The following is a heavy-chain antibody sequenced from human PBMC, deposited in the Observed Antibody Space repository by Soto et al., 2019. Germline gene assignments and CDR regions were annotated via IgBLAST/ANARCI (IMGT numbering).Heavy chain of an antibody. J-gene: IGHJ4*02. V-gene: IGHV1-3*01. Sequence: QVHLVQSGAEVKKPGASVNISCKASGYRFNRYLMFWVRQAPGQRPEWVGWVNVDYGNTKYSQNLQGRVTISSDTSAATVYMELSGLTTEDTAVYYCARNRGTYALDYWGQGTLVTVSS. CDR2: VNVDYGNT. CDR3: ARNRGTYALDY. CDR1: GYRFNRYL.